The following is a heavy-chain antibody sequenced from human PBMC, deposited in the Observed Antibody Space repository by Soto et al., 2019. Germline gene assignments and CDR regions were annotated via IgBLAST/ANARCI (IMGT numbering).Heavy chain of an antibody. CDR2: INPSSGGT. V-gene: IGHV1-2*02. D-gene: IGHD6-13*01. CDR3: AKGGSSWPEWFDP. Sequence: QVQLVQSGAEVKKPGASVKVSCKASGYPLTAKYLHWVRQAPGQGLEGMGWINPSSGGTKEAQKFRGRVTMTRDTSISAAYMELSRLTSDDAAVYYCAKGGSSWPEWFDPWGQGTLVTVSS. J-gene: IGHJ5*02. CDR1: GYPLTAKY.